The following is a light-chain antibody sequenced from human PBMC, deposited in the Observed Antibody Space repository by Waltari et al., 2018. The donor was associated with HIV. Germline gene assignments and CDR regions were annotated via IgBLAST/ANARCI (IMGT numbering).Light chain of an antibody. J-gene: IGKJ4*01. Sequence: DIQMTQYPSSLSASVGDSVTLTCRASQNITTYLSWYQQKPGKAPLLLLYAASTLQSGVASRFSGSGSGTDFTLTISSLQPGDFASYYCQQTYSLPLTFGGGTKVVIK. CDR2: AAS. V-gene: IGKV1-39*01. CDR1: QNITTY. CDR3: QQTYSLPLT.